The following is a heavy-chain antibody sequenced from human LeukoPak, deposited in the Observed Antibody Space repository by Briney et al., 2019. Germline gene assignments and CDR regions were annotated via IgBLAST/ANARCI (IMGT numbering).Heavy chain of an antibody. CDR2: ISGSGGST. V-gene: IGHV3-23*01. J-gene: IGHJ4*02. Sequence: GGSLRLSCAASGFTFSSYAMSWGRQAPGKGLEWVSGISGSGGSTYYADSVKGRFTISRDNSKKTLYLQMDSLRAADTAIYYCAKAQWYYYGSGTHWDYWGQGTLVTVSS. D-gene: IGHD3-10*01. CDR1: GFTFSSYA. CDR3: AKAQWYYYGSGTHWDY.